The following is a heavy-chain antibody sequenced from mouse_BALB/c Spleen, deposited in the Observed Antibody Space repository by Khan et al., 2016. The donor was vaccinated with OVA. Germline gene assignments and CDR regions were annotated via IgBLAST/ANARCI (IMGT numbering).Heavy chain of an antibody. V-gene: IGHV5-6-5*01. CDR2: ISTGGST. Sequence: VMLVESGGGLVTPGRSLKVSCAASGFTFSNYAMSWVRQTPEKRLEWVASISTGGSTYYPDSVKGRFTISRDNARNILYLQMSSLRSEDTAMYYCARDYWFVYWGQGTLVTVSA. J-gene: IGHJ3*01. CDR3: ARDYWFVY. CDR1: GFTFSNYA.